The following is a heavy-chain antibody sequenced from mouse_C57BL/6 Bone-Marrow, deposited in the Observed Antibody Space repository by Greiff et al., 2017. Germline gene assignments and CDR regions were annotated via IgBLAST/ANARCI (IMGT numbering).Heavy chain of an antibody. D-gene: IGHD2-3*01. V-gene: IGHV1-81*01. Sequence: QVQLQQSGAELARPGASVKLSCKASGYTFTSYGISWVKQRTGQGLEWIGEIYPRSGNTYYNEKFKGKATLTADKSSSTAYMELRSLTSEDSAVDFCARDGYYSWYFDVWGTGTTVTVSS. CDR1: GYTFTSYG. CDR2: IYPRSGNT. J-gene: IGHJ1*03. CDR3: ARDGYYSWYFDV.